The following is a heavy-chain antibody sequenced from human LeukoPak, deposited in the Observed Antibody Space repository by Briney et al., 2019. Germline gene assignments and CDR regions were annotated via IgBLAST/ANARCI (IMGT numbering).Heavy chain of an antibody. D-gene: IGHD3-10*01. J-gene: IGHJ6*03. CDR2: ISYDGTKE. Sequence: GGSLRLSCAASGFTFSNYAMHWVRQAPGKGREWVAVISYDGTKEYYADSVKGRFTISRDNSKNTLYLQMDSLRAEDTAVFYCARARIRTGSGYYYYMNVWGNGTTVTVSS. V-gene: IGHV3-30*01. CDR3: ARARIRTGSGYYYYMNV. CDR1: GFTFSNYA.